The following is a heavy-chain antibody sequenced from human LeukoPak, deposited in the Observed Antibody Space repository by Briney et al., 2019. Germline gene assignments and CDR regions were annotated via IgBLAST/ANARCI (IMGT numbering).Heavy chain of an antibody. Sequence: PGGSLRLSCTASGFTFSRYSMNLVRQAPGKGLEWVSYIRGSGGTTYYADSVKGRFTISRDNAKNSLYLQLNSLRDEDTAVYYCVRDPDALDYWGQGTLVTVSS. CDR1: GFTFSRYS. V-gene: IGHV3-48*02. CDR2: IRGSGGTT. J-gene: IGHJ4*02. CDR3: VRDPDALDY.